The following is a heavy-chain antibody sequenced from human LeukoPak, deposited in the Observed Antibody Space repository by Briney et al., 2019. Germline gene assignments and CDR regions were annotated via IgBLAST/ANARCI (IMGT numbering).Heavy chain of an antibody. CDR1: GFTFSSHS. D-gene: IGHD4-11*01. Sequence: GGSVRLPCAASGFTFSSHSMNWVRQAPGKGLEWVSYISSGGGTIYYADSVKGRFTISRDNAVNSLYLQMNSLRAEDTAVYYCARDDYNTHFDYWGRGTLVTVSS. V-gene: IGHV3-48*01. CDR3: ARDDYNTHFDY. J-gene: IGHJ4*02. CDR2: ISSGGGTI.